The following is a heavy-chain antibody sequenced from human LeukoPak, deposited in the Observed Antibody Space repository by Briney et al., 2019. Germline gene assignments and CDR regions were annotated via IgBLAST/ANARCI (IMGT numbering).Heavy chain of an antibody. V-gene: IGHV4-59*01. D-gene: IGHD3-22*01. CDR1: GGSISSYY. CDR2: IYYSGST. J-gene: IGHJ4*02. Sequence: SETLSLTCTVSGGSISSYYWSWLRQPPGKGLEWIGYIYYSGSTNYNPSLKSRVTISVDTSKNQFSLKLSSVTAADTAVYYCARRAWYYDSSGALDYWGQGTLVTVSS. CDR3: ARRAWYYDSSGALDY.